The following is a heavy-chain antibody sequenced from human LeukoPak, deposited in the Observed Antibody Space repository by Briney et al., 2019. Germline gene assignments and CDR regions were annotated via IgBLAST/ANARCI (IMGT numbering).Heavy chain of an antibody. CDR3: ARDRSSLYNGIYAF. D-gene: IGHD5-12*01. CDR1: GYTFTDYS. J-gene: IGHJ4*02. CDR2: VNPHRVGT. V-gene: IGHV1-2*02. Sequence: ASVKGSCKTSGYTFTDYSIHSVRQAPGQGLEFMGWVNPHRVGTSYAAKFRGRVTSSRDTSTTTPYTDLSGVTSDDTPPYYCARDRSSLYNGIYAFWGQGTLVTVSS.